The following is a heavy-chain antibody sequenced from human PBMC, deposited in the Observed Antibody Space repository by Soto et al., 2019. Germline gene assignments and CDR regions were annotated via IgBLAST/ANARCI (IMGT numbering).Heavy chain of an antibody. CDR1: DFTISNAW. J-gene: IGHJ6*02. CDR3: TTGSGEGV. V-gene: IGHV3-15*07. Sequence: GGSLRLSCAASDFTISNAWMNWVRQAPGKGLEWVGRIKTKSEGEATDYAAPLKGRFTISRDDSKNTLFLQMNSLKTEDTAVYYCTTGSGEGVWGQGATVPVSS. D-gene: IGHD1-26*01. CDR2: IKTKSEGEAT.